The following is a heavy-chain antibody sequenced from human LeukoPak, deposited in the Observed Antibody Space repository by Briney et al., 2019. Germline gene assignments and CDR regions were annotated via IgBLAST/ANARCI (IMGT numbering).Heavy chain of an antibody. D-gene: IGHD6-19*01. CDR2: ISYSGST. CDR1: GGSISGYY. V-gene: IGHV4-59*08. CDR3: ARHGSGWSFDY. Sequence: PSETLSLTCTVSGGSISGYYWSWIWQPPGKGLEWIGYISYSGSTNYNPSLKSRVSISVDTFKNQFSLNLNSVTAADTAVFYCARHGSGWSFDYWGQGTLVTVSS. J-gene: IGHJ4*02.